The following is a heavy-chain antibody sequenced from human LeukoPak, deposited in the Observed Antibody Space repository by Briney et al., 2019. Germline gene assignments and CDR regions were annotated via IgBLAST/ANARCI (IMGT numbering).Heavy chain of an antibody. CDR2: ISSDASTT. J-gene: IGHJ4*02. Sequence: KPGGSLRLSCAASGFIFSDYYMNWIRQAPGKGLEWVSYISSDASTTFYADSMKGRFTISRDNAKNSLFLQMHSLRAEDTAVYYCAKRHYYDSSGYRDWGQGTLVTVSS. CDR1: GFIFSDYY. V-gene: IGHV3-11*01. D-gene: IGHD3-22*01. CDR3: AKRHYYDSSGYRD.